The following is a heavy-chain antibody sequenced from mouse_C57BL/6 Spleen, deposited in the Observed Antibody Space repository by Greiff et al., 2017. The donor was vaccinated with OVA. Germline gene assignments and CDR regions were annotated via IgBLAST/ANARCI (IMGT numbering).Heavy chain of an antibody. CDR2: IHPNSGST. V-gene: IGHV1-64*01. Sequence: QVQLQQSGAELVKPGASVKLSCKASGYTFTSYWMHWVKQRPGQGLEWIGMIHPNSGSTNYNEKFKSKATLTVDKSSSTAYMQLSSLTSEDSAVYYCAEYSNYDGYYLDYWGQGTTLTVSS. CDR1: GYTFTSYW. D-gene: IGHD2-5*01. CDR3: AEYSNYDGYYLDY. J-gene: IGHJ2*01.